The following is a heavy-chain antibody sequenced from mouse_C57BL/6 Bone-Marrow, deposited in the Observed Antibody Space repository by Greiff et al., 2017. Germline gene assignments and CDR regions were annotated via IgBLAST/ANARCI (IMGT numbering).Heavy chain of an antibody. CDR2: IYPRSGNT. Sequence: QVQLMQSGAELARPGASVMLSCKASGYTFTSFGISWVKQRTGQGLEWIGEIYPRSGNTYYNEKFKGKATLTADKSSSTAYMELRSLTSEDSAVYFCARGSYGSSGDYWGQGTTLTVSS. V-gene: IGHV1-81*01. CDR1: GYTFTSFG. CDR3: ARGSYGSSGDY. D-gene: IGHD1-1*01. J-gene: IGHJ2*01.